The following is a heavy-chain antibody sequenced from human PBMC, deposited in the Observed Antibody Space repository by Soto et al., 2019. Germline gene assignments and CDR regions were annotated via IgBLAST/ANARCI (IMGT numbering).Heavy chain of an antibody. V-gene: IGHV6-1*01. CDR2: TYYRSKWYY. D-gene: IGHD2-15*01. CDR1: GDSVSSNTAA. Sequence: SQTLSLTCDSSGDSVSSNTAAWNWISQSPSRGLEWLGRTYYRSKWYYDYADFVKSRITINTDTSKNEMSLRLSSVTPEDTAVYHCVGEDGNDAFDLWGQGTMVTVSS. J-gene: IGHJ3*01. CDR3: VGEDGNDAFDL.